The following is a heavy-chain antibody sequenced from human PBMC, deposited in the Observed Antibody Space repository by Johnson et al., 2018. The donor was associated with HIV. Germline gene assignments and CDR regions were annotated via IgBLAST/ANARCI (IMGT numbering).Heavy chain of an antibody. CDR2: ISYDGSNK. CDR1: GFTFSSYG. V-gene: IGHV3-30*19. Sequence: QVQLVESGGGVVQPGGSLRLSCAASGFTFSSYGMHWVRQAPGKGLEWVAVISYDGSNKYYADSVKGRFTISRDNAKNSLYLQMDSLRAEDTAVYYCARSKDCIGGSCPDAFDIWGQVTMLIVSS. CDR3: ARSKDCIGGSCPDAFDI. J-gene: IGHJ3*02. D-gene: IGHD2-15*01.